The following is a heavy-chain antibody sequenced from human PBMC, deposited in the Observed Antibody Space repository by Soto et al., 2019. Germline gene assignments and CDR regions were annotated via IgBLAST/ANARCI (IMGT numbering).Heavy chain of an antibody. CDR3: TIVRVADSALDH. Sequence: QVQLVESGGGVVQPGRSLRLSCEGSGFLFSNNGMHWVRQTPGKGLEWVAFMSYDGSDTFYADSVKGRFTISRDNSKNTLFLHMSNLRAEDTAMYYCTIVRVADSALDHWGQGTLVTVSS. CDR1: GFLFSNNG. V-gene: IGHV3-30*03. J-gene: IGHJ4*02. CDR2: MSYDGSDT. D-gene: IGHD3-10*02.